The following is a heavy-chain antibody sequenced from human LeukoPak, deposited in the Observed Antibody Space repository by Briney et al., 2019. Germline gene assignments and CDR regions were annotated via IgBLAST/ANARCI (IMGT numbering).Heavy chain of an antibody. CDR3: ARGGGRSVVRGITPDYFDY. V-gene: IGHV3-48*03. D-gene: IGHD3-10*01. CDR2: ISSSGSSI. CDR1: GFTFSSYE. Sequence: GGSLRLSCAASGFTFSSYEMNWVRQAPGKGLEWVSYISSSGSSIYYADSVKGRFTISRDNAKNSLYLQMNSLRAEDTAVYYCARGGGRSVVRGITPDYFDYWGQGTLVTVSS. J-gene: IGHJ4*02.